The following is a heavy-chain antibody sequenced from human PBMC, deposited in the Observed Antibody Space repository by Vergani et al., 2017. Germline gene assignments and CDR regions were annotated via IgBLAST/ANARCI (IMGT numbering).Heavy chain of an antibody. CDR1: GFPFGDYY. V-gene: IGHV3-7*01. CDR3: ARISGGSAPYLHY. J-gene: IGHJ1*01. CDR2: IKRDGTET. D-gene: IGHD2-15*01. Sequence: EVHLAESGGGLVQPGGSLRLLCAASGFPFGDYYMAWIRLAPGKGLDWVASIKRDGTETFYVDSVKGRFTISRDNAKTTLYLQMNSLRDEDRGVYYCARISGGSAPYLHYWGQGTLVTVAS.